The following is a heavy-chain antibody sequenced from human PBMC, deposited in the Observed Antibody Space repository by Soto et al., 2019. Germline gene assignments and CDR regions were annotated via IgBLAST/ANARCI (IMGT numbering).Heavy chain of an antibody. CDR3: ARLQPAMPAAAGMDV. V-gene: IGHV5-51*01. CDR2: IYPGDSDT. CDR1: GYTFTNSW. D-gene: IGHD2-2*01. J-gene: IGHJ6*02. Sequence: PGESLKISCKGSGYTFTNSWIGWVRQMPGKGLEWMGIIYPGDSDTRYSPSFQGQVTISADKSITTAYLQWSSLTASDTAMYYCARLQPAMPAAAGMDVWGQGTAVTVSS.